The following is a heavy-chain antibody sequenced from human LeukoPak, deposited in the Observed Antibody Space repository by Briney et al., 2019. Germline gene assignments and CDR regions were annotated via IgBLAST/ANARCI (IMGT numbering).Heavy chain of an antibody. V-gene: IGHV1-8*01. CDR2: MNPNSGNT. J-gene: IGHJ5*02. Sequence: ASVKVSCKASGYTFTSYDINWVRQATGQGLEWMGWMNPNSGNTGYVQKFQGRVTMTRNTSISTAYMELSSLRSEDTAVYYCARDSRDTAMVSWGQGTLVTVSS. CDR1: GYTFTSYD. D-gene: IGHD5-18*01. CDR3: ARDSRDTAMVS.